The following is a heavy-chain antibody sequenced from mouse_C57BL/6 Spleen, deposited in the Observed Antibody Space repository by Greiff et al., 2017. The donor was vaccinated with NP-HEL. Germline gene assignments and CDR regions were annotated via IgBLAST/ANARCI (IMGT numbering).Heavy chain of an antibody. D-gene: IGHD1-1*01. V-gene: IGHV5-6*01. Sequence: EVQVVESGGDLVKPGGSLKLSCAASGFTFSSYGMSWVRQTPDKRLEWVATISSGGSYTYYPDSVKGRFTISRDNAKNTLYLQMSSLKSEDTAMYYCAREDKLLRSFDYWGQGTTLTVSS. CDR3: AREDKLLRSFDY. CDR1: GFTFSSYG. J-gene: IGHJ2*01. CDR2: ISSGGSYT.